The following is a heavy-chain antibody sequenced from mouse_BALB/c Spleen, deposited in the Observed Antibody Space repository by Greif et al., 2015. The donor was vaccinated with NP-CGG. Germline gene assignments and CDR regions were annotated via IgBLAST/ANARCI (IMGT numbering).Heavy chain of an antibody. J-gene: IGHJ4*01. D-gene: IGHD2-1*01. CDR1: GYTFTSYT. CDR2: INPSSGYT. CDR3: AREGGNPYAMDY. Sequence: QVQLQQSGAELARPGASVKISCKASGYTFTSYTMHWVKQRPGQGLEWIGYINPSSGYTNYNQKFKDKATLTADKSSSTAYMQLSSLTSEDSAVYYCAREGGNPYAMDYWGQGTSVTVSS. V-gene: IGHV1-4*01.